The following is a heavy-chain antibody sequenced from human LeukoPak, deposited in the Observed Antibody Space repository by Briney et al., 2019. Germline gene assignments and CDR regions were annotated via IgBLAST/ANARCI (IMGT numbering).Heavy chain of an antibody. CDR3: ARVQGSSGPGIFDY. V-gene: IGHV3-7*01. J-gene: IGHJ4*02. Sequence: GGSLRLSCAASGFTFSSYWMSWVRQAPGKGLGWVANIKQDGSEKYYVDSVKGRFTISRDNAKNSLYLQMNSLRAEDTAVYYCARVQGSSGPGIFDYWGQGTLVTVSS. CDR2: IKQDGSEK. CDR1: GFTFSSYW. D-gene: IGHD6-19*01.